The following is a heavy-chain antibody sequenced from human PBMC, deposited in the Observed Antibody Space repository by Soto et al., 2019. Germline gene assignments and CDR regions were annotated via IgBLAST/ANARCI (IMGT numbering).Heavy chain of an antibody. D-gene: IGHD4-17*01. V-gene: IGHV1-2*02. J-gene: IGHJ6*02. Sequence: ASVKVSCKASGYVFTGHHMHWVRQAPGQGLEWMGWINPNRGGTNYAQKFQGRVTMTRDTSISTAYMERRRLRFDDTAVYYCARGLDFGDYADNFSYYYAMDVWGQGTTVTVSS. CDR2: INPNRGGT. CDR3: ARGLDFGDYADNFSYYYAMDV. CDR1: GYVFTGHH.